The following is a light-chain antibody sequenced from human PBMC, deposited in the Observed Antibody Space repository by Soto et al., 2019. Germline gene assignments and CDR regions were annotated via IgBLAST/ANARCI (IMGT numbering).Light chain of an antibody. V-gene: IGLV2-14*01. J-gene: IGLJ1*01. CDR2: EVS. CDR1: SSDVGGYNY. CDR3: SSYTSSSTPYV. Sequence: QSALTQPASVSGSPGQSITTSCTGTSSDVGGYNYVSWYQQHPGKAPKLMIYEVSNRPSGVSNRFSGSKSGNTAFLTISGLQAEDEADYYCSSYTSSSTPYVFGTGTKVTVL.